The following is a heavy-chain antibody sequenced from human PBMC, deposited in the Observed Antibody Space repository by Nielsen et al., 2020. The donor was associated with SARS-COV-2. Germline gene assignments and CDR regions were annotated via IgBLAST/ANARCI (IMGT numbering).Heavy chain of an antibody. V-gene: IGHV4-59*01. CDR1: GGSISSYY. Sequence: SETLSLTCTVSGGSISSYYWSWIRQPPGKGLEWIGYIYYSGSTNYNPSLKSRVTISVDTSKNQFSLKLSSVTAADTAVYYCARLESVGAPFDYWGQGTLVTVSS. J-gene: IGHJ4*02. CDR3: ARLESVGAPFDY. CDR2: IYYSGST. D-gene: IGHD1-26*01.